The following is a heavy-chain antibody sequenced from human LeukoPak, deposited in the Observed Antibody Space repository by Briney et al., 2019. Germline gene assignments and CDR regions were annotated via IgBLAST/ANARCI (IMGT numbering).Heavy chain of an antibody. CDR1: GFMLNSYAM. CDR3: ARDSPDYDILTAIRFYGMDV. J-gene: IGHJ6*02. Sequence: GSLRLSCAASGFMLNSYAMSWVRQPPGKGLEWIGEIYHSGSTNYNPSLKSRVTISVDKSKNQFSLKLSSVTAADTAVYYCARDSPDYDILTAIRFYGMDVWGQGTTVTVSS. CDR2: IYHSGST. D-gene: IGHD3-9*01. V-gene: IGHV4-4*02.